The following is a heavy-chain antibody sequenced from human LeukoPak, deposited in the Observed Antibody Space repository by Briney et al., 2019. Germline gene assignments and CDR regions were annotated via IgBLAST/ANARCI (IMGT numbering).Heavy chain of an antibody. CDR1: GGSISSGGYY. D-gene: IGHD3-9*01. Sequence: SQTLSLTCTVSGGSISSGGYYWSWIRQHPGKGLEWIGHIYYTGSTHYNPSLKGRVTMSVDTSENQFSLKLSSVTAADTAVYYCARWSVGGYYDILSTYYYGMDVWGQGTTVTVSS. CDR3: ARWSVGGYYDILSTYYYGMDV. J-gene: IGHJ6*02. V-gene: IGHV4-31*03. CDR2: IYYTGST.